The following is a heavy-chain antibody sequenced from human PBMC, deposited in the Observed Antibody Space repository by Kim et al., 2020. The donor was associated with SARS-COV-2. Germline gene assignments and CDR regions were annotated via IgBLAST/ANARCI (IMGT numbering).Heavy chain of an antibody. Sequence: GGSLRLSCAASGFTISSYSMNWVRQAPGKGLEWVSYISSSSSSTIYYADSVKGRFTISRDNAKNSLYLQMNSLRDEDTAVYYCARDYYDSSGYYFDYWGQGTLVTVSS. CDR1: GFTISSYS. J-gene: IGHJ4*02. V-gene: IGHV3-48*02. CDR2: ISSSSSSTI. D-gene: IGHD3-22*01. CDR3: ARDYYDSSGYYFDY.